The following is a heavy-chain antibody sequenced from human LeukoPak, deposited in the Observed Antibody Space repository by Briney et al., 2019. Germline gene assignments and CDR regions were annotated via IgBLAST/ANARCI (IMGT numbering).Heavy chain of an antibody. D-gene: IGHD5-12*01. Sequence: GGSLRLSCAASGFTFSNYAMHWVRQAPGKGLEYVSGISSNGGSRYYANSVKGRFTISRDNSKKTLYIQMGSLRAEDMAVYYCARERYSGYEFDGFDVWGQGTMVTVSS. J-gene: IGHJ3*01. CDR2: ISSNGGSR. V-gene: IGHV3-64*01. CDR1: GFTFSNYA. CDR3: ARERYSGYEFDGFDV.